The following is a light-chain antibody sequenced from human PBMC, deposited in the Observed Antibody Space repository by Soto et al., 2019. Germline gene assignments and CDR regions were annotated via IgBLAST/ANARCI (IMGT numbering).Light chain of an antibody. CDR3: QQYNQWPPFT. V-gene: IGKV3-15*01. CDR2: GAY. J-gene: IGKJ3*01. Sequence: EIVMTQSPATLSVSPGERATLSCRASQSISSNLAWYQQKPGQAPRLLIYGAYTRATGIPARFSGSGSGTEFTLTISSLQSEDFALYYCQQYNQWPPFTFGPGTKVDIK. CDR1: QSISSN.